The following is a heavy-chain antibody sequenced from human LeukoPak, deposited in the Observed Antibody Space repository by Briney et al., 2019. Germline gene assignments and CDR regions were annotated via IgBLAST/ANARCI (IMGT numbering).Heavy chain of an antibody. V-gene: IGHV3-23*01. CDR3: ALSQGNDYVPYYFDY. J-gene: IGHJ4*02. CDR2: ISGSGGST. D-gene: IGHD3-16*01. CDR1: GFTFSSYA. Sequence: PGGSLRLSCAASGFTFSSYAMSWVRQAPGKGLEWVSAISGSGGSTYYADSVKGRFTISRDNSKNTLYLQMNSLRAEDTAVYYCALSQGNDYVPYYFDYWGQGTLVTVSS.